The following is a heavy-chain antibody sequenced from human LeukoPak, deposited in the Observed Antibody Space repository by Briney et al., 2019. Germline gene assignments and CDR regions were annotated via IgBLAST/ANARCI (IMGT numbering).Heavy chain of an antibody. Sequence: PSETLSLTCEAYGGPFSGYYWSWIRQPPGKGLEWIGEVNHSGSTNYNPSLKSRVTISVDTSKNQFSLKMTSVTAADTAVYYCARAYFDWLSTSSHYYMDVWGKGTTVTVSS. CDR3: ARAYFDWLSTSSHYYMDV. D-gene: IGHD3-9*01. CDR1: GGPFSGYY. CDR2: VNHSGST. J-gene: IGHJ6*03. V-gene: IGHV4-34*01.